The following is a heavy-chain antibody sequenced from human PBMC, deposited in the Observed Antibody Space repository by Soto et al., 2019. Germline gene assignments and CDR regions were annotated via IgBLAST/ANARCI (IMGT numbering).Heavy chain of an antibody. CDR2: INHSGST. D-gene: IGHD6-19*01. CDR3: ARGLQWLRYYGMDV. Sequence: SETLSLTCAVYGGSFSGYYWSWIRQPPGKGLEWIGEINHSGSTNYNPSLKSRVTISVDTSKNQFSLKLSSVTAADTAVYYCARGLQWLRYYGMDVWGQGTTVTVYS. CDR1: GGSFSGYY. J-gene: IGHJ6*02. V-gene: IGHV4-34*01.